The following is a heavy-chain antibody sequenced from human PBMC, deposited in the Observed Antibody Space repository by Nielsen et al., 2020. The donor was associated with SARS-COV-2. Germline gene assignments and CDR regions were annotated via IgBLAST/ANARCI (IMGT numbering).Heavy chain of an antibody. V-gene: IGHV4-4*07. CDR1: GGSISSYY. CDR3: ARGVYSGYDSRGMDV. D-gene: IGHD5-12*01. J-gene: IGHJ6*02. CDR2: IYTSGST. Sequence: SETLSLTCTVSGGSISSYYWSWIRQPAGKGLGGIGRIYTSGSTNYNPSLKSRVTMSVDTSKNQFSLKLSSVTAADTAVYYCARGVYSGYDSRGMDVWGQGTTVTVSS.